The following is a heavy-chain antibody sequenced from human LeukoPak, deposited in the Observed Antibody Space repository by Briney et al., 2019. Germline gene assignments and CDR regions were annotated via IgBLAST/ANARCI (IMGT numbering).Heavy chain of an antibody. D-gene: IGHD3-22*01. CDR2: IKQDGNKK. J-gene: IGHJ4*02. V-gene: IGHV3-7*01. Sequence: GGSLRLSCAASGFSFSSYWMSWVRQAPGKGLEWMANIKQDGNKKYYVDSVKGRFTISRDNAKKSLYLQMNSLRVEDTAVYYCAREMDYYDSRPIDYWGQGTLVTVSS. CDR3: AREMDYYDSRPIDY. CDR1: GFSFSSYW.